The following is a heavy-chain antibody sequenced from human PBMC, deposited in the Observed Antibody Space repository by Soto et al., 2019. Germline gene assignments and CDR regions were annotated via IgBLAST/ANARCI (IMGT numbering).Heavy chain of an antibody. CDR3: AHRVLRTVFGLVTTTAIYFDF. Sequence: QITLNESGPTQVKPRQTLTLTCTFSGFSLASSGVRGGWSRQSPGKAPEWLALLYWADDKRYSPSLQSRLTITKDTSKNQVVLTMADLDPADTATYYCAHRVLRTVFGLVTTTAIYFDFWGQGTPVAVSS. J-gene: IGHJ4*02. CDR1: GFSLASSGVR. V-gene: IGHV2-5*02. D-gene: IGHD3-3*01. CDR2: LYWADDK.